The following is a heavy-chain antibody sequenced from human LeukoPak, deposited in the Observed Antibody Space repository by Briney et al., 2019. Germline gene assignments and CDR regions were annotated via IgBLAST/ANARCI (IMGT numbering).Heavy chain of an antibody. CDR2: IYHSGST. CDR3: AREVERYCSGGSCYFGAFDI. CDR1: GGSISSGGYS. J-gene: IGHJ3*02. Sequence: PSETLSLTCAVSGGSISSGGYSWSWIRQPPGKGLEWIGYIYHSGSTYYNPSLKSRVTISVDRSKNQFSPKLSSVTAADTAVYYCAREVERYCSGGSCYFGAFDIWSQGTMVTVSS. V-gene: IGHV4-30-2*01. D-gene: IGHD2-15*01.